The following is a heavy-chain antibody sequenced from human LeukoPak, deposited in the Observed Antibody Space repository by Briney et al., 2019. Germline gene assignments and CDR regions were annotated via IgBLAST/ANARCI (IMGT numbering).Heavy chain of an antibody. V-gene: IGHV3-21*01. CDR1: GFSFRSYS. CDR2: ISGSSSYI. Sequence: GAFLRLSCAGSGFSFRSYSMNWVRQAPGKGLEWVSSISGSSSYIYNADSVKGRFTISRDNAKNSLYLQMNSLRAEDTAVYYCAREVESPVSHYYVMDVWGQGTTVTVSS. D-gene: IGHD2-8*01. J-gene: IGHJ6*02. CDR3: AREVESPVSHYYVMDV.